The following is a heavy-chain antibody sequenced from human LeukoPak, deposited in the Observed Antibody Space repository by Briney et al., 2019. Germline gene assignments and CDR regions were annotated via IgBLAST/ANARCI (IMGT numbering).Heavy chain of an antibody. D-gene: IGHD1-26*01. J-gene: IGHJ4*02. CDR2: IYYSGST. V-gene: IGHV4-59*08. Sequence: NPSETLSLTCAVYGGSFSGYYWSWIRQPPGKGLEWIGYIYYSGSTNYNPSLKSRVTISVDTSKNQFSLKLSSVTAADTAVYYCARYSGSLFDYWGQGTLVTVSS. CDR1: GGSFSGYY. CDR3: ARYSGSLFDY.